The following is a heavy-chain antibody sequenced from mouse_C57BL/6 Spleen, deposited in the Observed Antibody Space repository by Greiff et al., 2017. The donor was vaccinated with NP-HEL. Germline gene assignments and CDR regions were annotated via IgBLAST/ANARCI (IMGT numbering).Heavy chain of an antibody. Sequence: EVQVVESGGGLVQPGGSLSLSCAASGFTFTDYYMSWVRQPPGTALEWLGFIRNKANGYTTEYSASVKGRFTISRDNSQSILYLQMNALRAEDSATYYCARYDYLFDYWGQGTTLTVSS. V-gene: IGHV7-3*01. CDR1: GFTFTDYY. CDR2: IRNKANGYTT. J-gene: IGHJ2*01. CDR3: ARYDYLFDY. D-gene: IGHD2-4*01.